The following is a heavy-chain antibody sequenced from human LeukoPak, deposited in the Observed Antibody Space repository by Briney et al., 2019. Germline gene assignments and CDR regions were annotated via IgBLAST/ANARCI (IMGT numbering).Heavy chain of an antibody. D-gene: IGHD2-15*01. J-gene: IGHJ6*03. Sequence: SETLSLTCAVYGGSFSGYYWSWVRQPPGKGLEWIGEINHSGSTNYNPSLKSRVAISVDTSKKKFSLKLSSVTAADTAVYYCARAGGGVVDASSPYYYYYMDVWGKGTTVTVSS. CDR2: INHSGST. CDR1: GGSFSGYY. V-gene: IGHV4-34*01. CDR3: ARAGGGVVDASSPYYYYYMDV.